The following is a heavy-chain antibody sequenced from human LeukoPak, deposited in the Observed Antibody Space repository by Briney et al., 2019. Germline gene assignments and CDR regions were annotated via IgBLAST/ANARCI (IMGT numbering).Heavy chain of an antibody. D-gene: IGHD3-22*01. V-gene: IGHV1-69*13. Sequence: SVKVSCKASGGTFSSYAISWVRQAPGQGLEWMGGIIPIFGTANYAQKFQGRVTITADESTSTAYMELSSLRSEDTAVYYCARPRSNYYDSSATFDYWGRGTLVTVSS. CDR1: GGTFSSYA. CDR3: ARPRSNYYDSSATFDY. CDR2: IIPIFGTA. J-gene: IGHJ4*02.